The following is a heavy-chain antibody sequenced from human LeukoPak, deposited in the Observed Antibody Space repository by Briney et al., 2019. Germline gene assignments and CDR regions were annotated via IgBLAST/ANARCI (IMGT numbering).Heavy chain of an antibody. CDR2: IHHSGTT. V-gene: IGHV4-34*01. CDR3: SSHVSAAAGGR. Sequence: SETLSLTCTVSGGSISSYYWSWIRQPPGKGLEWIAEIHHSGTTKYNPSLKSRVTISMDTSNNQFSLKLNSVTAADTAVYYCSSHVSAAAGGRWGPGTLVTISS. J-gene: IGHJ4*02. D-gene: IGHD6-13*01. CDR1: GGSISSYY.